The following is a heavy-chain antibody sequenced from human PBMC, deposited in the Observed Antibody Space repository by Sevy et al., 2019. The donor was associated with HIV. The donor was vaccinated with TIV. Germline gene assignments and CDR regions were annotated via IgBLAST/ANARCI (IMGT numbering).Heavy chain of an antibody. D-gene: IGHD1-26*01. V-gene: IGHV3-53*01. J-gene: IGHJ4*02. CDR1: EFTVSSSY. Sequence: GGSLRLSFAASEFTVSSSYMSWVRQAPGKGLEGVSILYIGGSTYYAASVKGRFAVSRDNSKNTPYLQMNSLRAEDTAVYYCERAGTGSYRAYFDYWGQGTLVTVSS. CDR3: ERAGTGSYRAYFDY. CDR2: LYIGGST.